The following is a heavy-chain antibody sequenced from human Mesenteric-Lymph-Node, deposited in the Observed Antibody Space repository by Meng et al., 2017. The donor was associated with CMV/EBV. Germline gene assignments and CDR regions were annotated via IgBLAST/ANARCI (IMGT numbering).Heavy chain of an antibody. V-gene: IGHV1-69*05. CDR3: AREGKYCSSTNCYTGPFDQ. Sequence: SVKVSCKASGGTFTYYGVSWVRQAPGQGLEWMAGIIPIYGTSNYAQKFQGRVTVSTDESTSTVYMELNSLESEDTAVYYCAREGKYCSSTNCYTGPFDQWGQGSLVTVSS. D-gene: IGHD2-2*02. J-gene: IGHJ4*02. CDR1: GGTFTYYG. CDR2: IIPIYGTS.